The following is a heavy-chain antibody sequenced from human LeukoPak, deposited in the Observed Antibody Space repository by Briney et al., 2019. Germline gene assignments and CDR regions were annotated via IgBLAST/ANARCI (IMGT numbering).Heavy chain of an antibody. Sequence: GGSLRLSWAAAGFTFSSAWMSWVRQAPGQGLEWVGRIKSKTDGGTTDYAAPVKGRFTISRDDSENTLYVQMNSLKTEDTAVYYCTTVGSSGCDNWGQGTLVTVSS. CDR1: GFTFSSAW. CDR3: TTVGSSGCDN. CDR2: IKSKTDGGTT. D-gene: IGHD6-19*01. J-gene: IGHJ4*02. V-gene: IGHV3-15*01.